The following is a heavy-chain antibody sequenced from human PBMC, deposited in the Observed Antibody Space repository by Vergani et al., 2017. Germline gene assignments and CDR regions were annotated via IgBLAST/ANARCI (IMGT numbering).Heavy chain of an antibody. Sequence: QVQLQESGTGLVKPSQTLSLTCSFSGGSLDIHSQTWGWIRQPAGEGLEWIGLIDVKGNSNFSPSLESRVTMSADASRGRFSLNLRSVTTSDTAVYYCVRVLHTSYILGAFDIWCQEIKVTVSS. J-gene: IGHJ3*02. CDR3: VRVLHTSYILGAFDI. D-gene: IGHD2-21*01. CDR2: IDVKGNS. V-gene: IGHV4-61*02. CDR1: GGSLDIHSQT.